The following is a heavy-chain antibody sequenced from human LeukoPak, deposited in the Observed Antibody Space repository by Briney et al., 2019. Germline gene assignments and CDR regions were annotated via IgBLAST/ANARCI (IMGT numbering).Heavy chain of an antibody. Sequence: GGSLRLSCAASGFTFSNYSMNWVRQAPGKGLEWVSYISSSTTIYYADSVKGRFTISRDNAKNSLYLQMNSLKPEDTAVYYCARVAEAAAFDSWGQGTLVTVSS. CDR2: ISSSTTI. CDR1: GFTFSNYS. J-gene: IGHJ4*02. D-gene: IGHD6-13*01. CDR3: ARVAEAAAFDS. V-gene: IGHV3-48*04.